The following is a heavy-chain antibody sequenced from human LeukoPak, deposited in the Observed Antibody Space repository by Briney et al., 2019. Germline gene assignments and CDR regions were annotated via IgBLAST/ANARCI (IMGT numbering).Heavy chain of an antibody. CDR1: GITFSDYT. CDR3: AREICGSDCYSTFDY. J-gene: IGHJ4*02. CDR2: ISATGNFI. D-gene: IGHD2-21*02. Sequence: GGSLRLSCAASGITFSDYTMNWVRQAPGKGLEWVSSISATGNFIYYADSVKGRFTVSRDNAKSSLYLQMNSLRAEDTAVYYCAREICGSDCYSTFDYWGQGALVTVSS. V-gene: IGHV3-21*01.